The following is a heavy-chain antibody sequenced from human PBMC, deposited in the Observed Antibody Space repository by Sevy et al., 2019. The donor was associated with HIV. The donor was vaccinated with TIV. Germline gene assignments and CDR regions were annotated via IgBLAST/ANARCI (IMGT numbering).Heavy chain of an antibody. CDR2: IYPGDSDT. J-gene: IGHJ4*02. CDR3: ARGAFGIFGVVIIPDPFDY. Sequence: GESLKISCKGSGYSFTSYWIGWVRQMPGKGLEWMGIIYPGDSDTRYSPSFQGQVTISADKSISTAYLQWSSLKASDTAMYYCARGAFGIFGVVIIPDPFDYWDQGTLVTVSS. V-gene: IGHV5-51*01. D-gene: IGHD3-3*01. CDR1: GYSFTSYW.